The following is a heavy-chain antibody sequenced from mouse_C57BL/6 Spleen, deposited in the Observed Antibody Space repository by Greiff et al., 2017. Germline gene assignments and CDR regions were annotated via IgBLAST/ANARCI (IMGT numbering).Heavy chain of an antibody. CDR3: AREGYYGSSNWYFDV. Sequence: VHLVESGGGLVKPGGSLKLSCAASGFTFSSYAMSWVRQTPEKRLEWVATISDGGSYTYYPDNVKGRFTISRDNAKNNLYLQMSHLKSEDTAMYYCAREGYYGSSNWYFDVWGTGTTVTVSS. V-gene: IGHV5-4*01. CDR2: ISDGGSYT. D-gene: IGHD1-1*01. CDR1: GFTFSSYA. J-gene: IGHJ1*03.